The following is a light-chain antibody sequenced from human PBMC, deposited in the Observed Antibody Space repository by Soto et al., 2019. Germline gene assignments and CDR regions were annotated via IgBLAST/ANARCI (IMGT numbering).Light chain of an antibody. V-gene: IGKV1-5*01. J-gene: IGKJ1*01. CDR3: QHYNSFSRT. CDR2: DAS. CDR1: QTISVS. Sequence: IQMTQSPSTLSASVGDTVTITCRASQTISVSLAWYRQKPGKAPNLLIYDASTLQEGVPSRFSGSGSETEFTLTVTRLQPDDFATYYCQHYNSFSRTFGQGTKVEV.